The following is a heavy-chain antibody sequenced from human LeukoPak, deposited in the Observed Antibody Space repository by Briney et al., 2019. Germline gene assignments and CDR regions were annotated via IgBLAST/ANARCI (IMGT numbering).Heavy chain of an antibody. CDR2: MYHNGNT. J-gene: IGHJ5*02. CDR1: GYSISSAYY. D-gene: IGHD1-26*01. V-gene: IGHV4-38-2*02. CDR3: ARDNSVGDNAWWFDP. Sequence: SETLSLTCTVSGYSISSAYYWGWIRQPPGKGLEWIGCMYHNGNTYYNPSLKSRVTISVDTSKNQFSLKLTSVAAADTAIYYCARDNSVGDNAWWFDPWGQGTLVTVSS.